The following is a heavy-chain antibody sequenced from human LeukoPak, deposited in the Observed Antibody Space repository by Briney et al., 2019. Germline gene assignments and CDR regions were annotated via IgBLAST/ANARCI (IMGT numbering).Heavy chain of an antibody. D-gene: IGHD6-19*01. CDR3: TKSHSSGWSDDAFDI. V-gene: IGHV5-51*01. CDR2: IFPGDSET. Sequence: GESLKISCKDSGSNFVDYWIGWVRQVPGRGLEWMAVIFPGDSETTYSPSFQGQVSISADKSISTAYLQWSSLKASDTAMYYCTKSHSSGWSDDAFDIWGQGTMVTVSS. J-gene: IGHJ3*02. CDR1: GSNFVDYW.